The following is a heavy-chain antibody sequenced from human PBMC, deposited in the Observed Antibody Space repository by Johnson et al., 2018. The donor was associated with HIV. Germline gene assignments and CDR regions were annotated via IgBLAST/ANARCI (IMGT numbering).Heavy chain of an antibody. CDR3: ARGQLWLLDDALDI. D-gene: IGHD5-18*01. Sequence: QVQLVESGGGLVQPGGSLRLSCAASGFTFSSYWMHWVRQAPGKGLEWVAFIRYDGGDKYYADSVKGRFTISRDNSKNTLYLQMNSLRAEDTAIYYCARGQLWLLDDALDIWGQGTMVTVSS. CDR1: GFTFSSYW. J-gene: IGHJ3*02. V-gene: IGHV3-30*02. CDR2: IRYDGGDK.